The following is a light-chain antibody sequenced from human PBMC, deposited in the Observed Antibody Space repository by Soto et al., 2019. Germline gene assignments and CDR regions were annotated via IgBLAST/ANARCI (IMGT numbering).Light chain of an antibody. Sequence: EIVMTQSPATLSVSPGERATLSCRASQSVHSNLAWYQQKPGQAPRLLIYGASTRATAIPARFSGSGSGTEFTLTISSLQSEDFAVYYCQQYNKWPPLTFGGGTKVEIK. V-gene: IGKV3-15*01. CDR3: QQYNKWPPLT. CDR1: QSVHSN. CDR2: GAS. J-gene: IGKJ4*01.